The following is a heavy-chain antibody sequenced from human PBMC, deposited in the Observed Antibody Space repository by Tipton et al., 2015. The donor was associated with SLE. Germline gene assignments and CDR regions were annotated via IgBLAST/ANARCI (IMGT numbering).Heavy chain of an antibody. CDR3: ARASGDEYVWGFDS. Sequence: TLSLTCTVSGGSVSSDSHYWGWVRQPPGKGLEWIGHFFFGGSTYYNPSLESRVTISVDSSKNQFSLRKNSVTAADTAVYYCARASGDEYVWGFDSWGQGTLVTVSS. J-gene: IGHJ4*02. V-gene: IGHV4-39*07. D-gene: IGHD3-16*01. CDR1: GGSVSSDSHY. CDR2: FFFGGST.